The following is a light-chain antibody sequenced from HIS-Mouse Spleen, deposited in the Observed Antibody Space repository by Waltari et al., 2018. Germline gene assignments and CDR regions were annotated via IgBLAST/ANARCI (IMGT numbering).Light chain of an antibody. CDR3: QAWDSSTYLSCV. CDR1: KLGDKY. Sequence: SYELTQPPSVSVSPGQTASITCSGDKLGDKYACWYQQKPGQSPVLVIYQDSKRPSGIPERFSGSNSGNTATLTISGTQAMDEADYYCQAWDSSTYLSCVFGTGTKVTVL. J-gene: IGLJ1*01. CDR2: QDS. V-gene: IGLV3-1*01.